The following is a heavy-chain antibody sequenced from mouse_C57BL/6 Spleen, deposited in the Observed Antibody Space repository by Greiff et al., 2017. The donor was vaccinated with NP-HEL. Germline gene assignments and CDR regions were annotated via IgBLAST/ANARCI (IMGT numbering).Heavy chain of an antibody. V-gene: IGHV1-55*01. D-gene: IGHD1-1*01. CDR2: IYPGSGST. CDR3: ANPPYSYGSPYYFDY. Sequence: QVQLQQPGAELVKPGASVKMSCKASGYTFTSYWITWVKQRPGQGLEWIGDIYPGSGSTNYNEKFKSQATLTVDTSSSTAYMQLSSLTSEDSAVYYCANPPYSYGSPYYFDYWGQGTTLTVSS. J-gene: IGHJ2*01. CDR1: GYTFTSYW.